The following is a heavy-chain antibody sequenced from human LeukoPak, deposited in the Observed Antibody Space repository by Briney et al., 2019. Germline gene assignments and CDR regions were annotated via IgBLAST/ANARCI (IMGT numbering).Heavy chain of an antibody. CDR2: ISYDGSNK. CDR3: ARDGGSAY. CDR1: GFTFSSYA. V-gene: IGHV3-30-3*01. D-gene: IGHD3-16*01. J-gene: IGHJ4*02. Sequence: GGSLRLSCAASGFTFSSYAMHWVRQAPGKGLKWVAVISYDGSNKYYADSVKGRFTISRDNSKNTLYLQMNSLRAEDTAVHYCARDGGSAYWGQGALVTVSS.